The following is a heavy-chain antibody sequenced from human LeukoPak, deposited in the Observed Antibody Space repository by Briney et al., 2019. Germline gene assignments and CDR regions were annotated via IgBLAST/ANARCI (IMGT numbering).Heavy chain of an antibody. CDR2: ISYDGSKE. J-gene: IGHJ4*02. V-gene: IGHV3-30*18. D-gene: IGHD3-16*01. CDR1: GFTFRSYG. CDR3: AKEYDSLYYFDY. Sequence: GRSLRLSCAASGFTFRSYGMHWVRQAPGKGLEWGAVISYDGSKEHYGDSVKGRFSISRDNSKNTLYLQMNSLRAEDTAVYYCAKEYDSLYYFDYWGQGTLVTVSS.